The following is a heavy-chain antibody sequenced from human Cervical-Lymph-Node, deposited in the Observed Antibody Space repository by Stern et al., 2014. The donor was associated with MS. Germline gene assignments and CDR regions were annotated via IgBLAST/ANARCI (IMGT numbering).Heavy chain of an antibody. CDR1: GDTFTLYW. CDR3: AALVRGSYFY. CDR2: IYPGDSDP. D-gene: IGHD1-26*01. V-gene: IGHV5-51*01. Sequence: VQLVPSGAEMKKPGESLKISCKGSGDTFTLYWIGWVRQIPGKVLEWMGIIYPGDSDPRYSPSFQGQVTISADKSISTAYLQWSSLKASDTAMYYCAALVRGSYFYWGQGTLVTVSS. J-gene: IGHJ4*02.